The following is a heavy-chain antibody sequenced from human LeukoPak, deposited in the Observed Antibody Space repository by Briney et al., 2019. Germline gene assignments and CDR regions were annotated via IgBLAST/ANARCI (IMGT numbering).Heavy chain of an antibody. CDR1: GFTFSSYS. D-gene: IGHD6-19*01. J-gene: IGHJ4*02. V-gene: IGHV3-21*01. Sequence: PGGSLRLSCAASGFTFSSYSMNWVRQAPGKGLEWVSSISSSSSYIYYADSVKGRFTISRDNAKNSVYLKMKSVRAEDTAVYYCARDLSRLLYSSSYNGENWGQGTLVTVPS. CDR3: ARDLSRLLYSSSYNGEN. CDR2: ISSSSSYI.